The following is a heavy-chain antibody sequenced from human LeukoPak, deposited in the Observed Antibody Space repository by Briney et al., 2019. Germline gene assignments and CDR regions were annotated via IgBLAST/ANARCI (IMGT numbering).Heavy chain of an antibody. CDR2: FDPEDGET. D-gene: IGHD4-17*01. J-gene: IGHJ4*02. CDR3: ATYGDYVRITDY. Sequence: ASVKVSCKVSGYTLTELSMHWVRQAPGKGLEWMGGFDPEDGETIYAQKFQGRVTMTEDTSTDTAYMELSSLRSEDTAVYYCATYGDYVRITDYWGQGTLVTVSS. V-gene: IGHV1-24*01. CDR1: GYTLTELS.